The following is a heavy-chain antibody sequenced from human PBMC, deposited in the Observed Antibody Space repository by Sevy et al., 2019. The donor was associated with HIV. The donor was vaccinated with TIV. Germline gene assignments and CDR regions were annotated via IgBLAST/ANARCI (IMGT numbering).Heavy chain of an antibody. CDR1: GDTFSTYG. D-gene: IGHD7-27*01. V-gene: IGHV1-69*13. CDR2: IIPIFGTP. Sequence: ALVKVSCKASGDTFSTYGLSWVRQAPGQGLEWMGGIIPIFGTPNYAQKFQGRVTIIADESASTAYMELSSLRSEDTALYYCAREGGVATTGDHDAFDIWGHGTLVTVSS. J-gene: IGHJ3*02. CDR3: AREGGVATTGDHDAFDI.